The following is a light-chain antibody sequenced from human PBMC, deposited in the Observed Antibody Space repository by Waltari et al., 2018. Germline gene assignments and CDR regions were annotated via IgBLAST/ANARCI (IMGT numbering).Light chain of an antibody. CDR3: SSYTTSSAPGV. Sequence: QSALTQPASVSGSPGQLITISCSGTDSDVGAYDFVSWYQQHPGKAPHLIIDEVSNRPPGISNRFSASKSGNTASLTISGLQAEDEADYYCSSYTTSSAPGVFGTGTRVTVL. CDR2: EVS. V-gene: IGLV2-14*01. CDR1: DSDVGAYDF. J-gene: IGLJ1*01.